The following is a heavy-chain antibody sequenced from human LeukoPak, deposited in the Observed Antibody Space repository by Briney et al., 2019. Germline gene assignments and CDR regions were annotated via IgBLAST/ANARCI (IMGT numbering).Heavy chain of an antibody. J-gene: IGHJ5*02. V-gene: IGHV4-59*01. CDR3: AGSPVNSYGYKVRFDP. D-gene: IGHD5-18*01. Sequence: SETLSLTCTVSGGSISSYYWSWIRQPPGKGLEWIGYIYYSGSTNHNPSLKSRVTISVDTSKNQFSLKLSSVTAADTAVYYCAGSPVNSYGYKVRFDPWGQGTLVTVSS. CDR2: IYYSGST. CDR1: GGSISSYY.